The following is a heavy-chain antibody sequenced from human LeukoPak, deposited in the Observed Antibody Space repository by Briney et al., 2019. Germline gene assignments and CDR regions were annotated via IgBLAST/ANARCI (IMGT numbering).Heavy chain of an antibody. CDR1: GGTFSSYA. D-gene: IGHD5-18*01. Sequence: GASVKVSCKASGGTFSSYAISWVRQAPGQGLEWMGRIIPILGIANYAQKFQGRVTITADKSTSTAYMELSSLRSEDTAVYYCVRDCGYSYGTWGYYYYYYGMDVWGQGTTVTVSS. CDR2: IIPILGIA. J-gene: IGHJ6*02. CDR3: VRDCGYSYGTWGYYYYYYGMDV. V-gene: IGHV1-69*04.